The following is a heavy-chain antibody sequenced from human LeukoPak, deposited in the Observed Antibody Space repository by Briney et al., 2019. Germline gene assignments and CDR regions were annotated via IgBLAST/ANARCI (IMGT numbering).Heavy chain of an antibody. CDR2: IYYSGST. CDR1: GGSISRYY. V-gene: IGHV4-59*01. J-gene: IGHJ4*02. D-gene: IGHD3-22*01. Sequence: SETLSLTCTVSGGSISRYYWNWIRQPPGKGLEWIGYIYYSGSTNYNPSLKSRVTISVDTSKNQFSLKLSSVTAADTAVYYCTRGADSSGYYSIFYFDYWGQGTLVTVS. CDR3: TRGADSSGYYSIFYFDY.